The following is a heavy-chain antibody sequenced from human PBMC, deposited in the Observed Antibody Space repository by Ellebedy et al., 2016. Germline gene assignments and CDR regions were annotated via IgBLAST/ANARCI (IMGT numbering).Heavy chain of an antibody. Sequence: ASVKVSXXTSGYTFTGYYMHWVRQAPGQGLEWMGWINPNTGGTNYAHKYQGRVIMTMDTSISTAYMELTRLRSDDTAVYYCARDHSGVDYWGQGTLVTVSS. CDR3: ARDHSGVDY. CDR2: INPNTGGT. V-gene: IGHV1-2*02. D-gene: IGHD3-10*01. J-gene: IGHJ4*02. CDR1: GYTFTGYY.